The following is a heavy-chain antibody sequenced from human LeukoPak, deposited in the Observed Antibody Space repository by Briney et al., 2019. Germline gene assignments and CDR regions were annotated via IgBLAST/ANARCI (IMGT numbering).Heavy chain of an antibody. Sequence: GGPLRLSCAASGFTFSSYAMSWVRQAPGKGLEWVSAISGSGGSTYYADSVKGRFTISRDNSKNTLYLQMNSLRAEDTAVYYCAKVLRFLEWLPKYYYYGMDVWGQGTTVTVSS. CDR2: ISGSGGST. V-gene: IGHV3-23*01. D-gene: IGHD3-3*01. J-gene: IGHJ6*02. CDR3: AKVLRFLEWLPKYYYYGMDV. CDR1: GFTFSSYA.